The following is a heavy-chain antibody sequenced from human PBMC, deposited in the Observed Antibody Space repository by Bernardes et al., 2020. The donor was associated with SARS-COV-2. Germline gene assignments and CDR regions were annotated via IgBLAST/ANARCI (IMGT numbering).Heavy chain of an antibody. CDR1: GFSLTTRGVC. Sequence: SGPTLVKPTQTLTLTCTLSGFSLTTRGVCVSWIRQPPGKPLEWLARIDWDDDKYYNTSLRSRLTVSKDTSKNQVVLTMTNMDPGDTATYFCARSGGVQTTWFFDYWGQGALVTVSS. J-gene: IGHJ4*02. CDR3: ARSGGVQTTWFFDY. V-gene: IGHV2-70*11. CDR2: IDWDDDK. D-gene: IGHD3-10*01.